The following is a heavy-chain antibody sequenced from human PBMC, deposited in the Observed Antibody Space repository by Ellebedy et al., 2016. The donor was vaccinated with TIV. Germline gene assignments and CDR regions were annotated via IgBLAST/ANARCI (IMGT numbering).Heavy chain of an antibody. CDR3: LGRGLRAATGDDY. Sequence: PGGSLRLSCAASGVTFRNLWMHWVRHVPGKGLVWVSRISSDGTTTNYADSVKGRFTISRDNAKNTLYLQMNSLKAEDTAIYYCLGRGLRAATGDDYWGQGTLVTVSS. V-gene: IGHV3-74*01. J-gene: IGHJ4*02. CDR1: GVTFRNLW. CDR2: ISSDGTTT. D-gene: IGHD6-13*01.